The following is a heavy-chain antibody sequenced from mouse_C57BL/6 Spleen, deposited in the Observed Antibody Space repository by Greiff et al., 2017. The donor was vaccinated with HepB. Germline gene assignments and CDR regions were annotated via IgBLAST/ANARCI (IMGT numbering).Heavy chain of an antibody. Sequence: EVQLQQSGPELVKPGASVKIPCKASGYTFTDYNIDWVKQSHGKSLEWIGDINPNNGGTIYNQKFKGKATLTVDKSSSTAYMELRSLTSEDTAVYYCARSGYDYDEGFAYWGQGTLVTVSA. CDR2: INPNNGGT. J-gene: IGHJ3*01. V-gene: IGHV1-18*01. CDR3: ARSGYDYDEGFAY. CDR1: GYTFTDYN. D-gene: IGHD2-4*01.